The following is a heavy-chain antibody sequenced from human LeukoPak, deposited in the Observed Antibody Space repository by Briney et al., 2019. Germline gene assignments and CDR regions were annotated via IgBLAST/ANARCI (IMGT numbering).Heavy chain of an antibody. Sequence: HAGGSLRLSCAASGFTFSSYWMHWVRQAPGKGLVWVSRINSDGSSTSYADSVKGRFTISRDNAKNTLYLQMNSLRAEDTAVYYCARELRDYGGNYPFDYWGQGTLVTVSS. D-gene: IGHD4-23*01. CDR2: INSDGSST. J-gene: IGHJ4*02. CDR1: GFTFSSYW. CDR3: ARELRDYGGNYPFDY. V-gene: IGHV3-74*01.